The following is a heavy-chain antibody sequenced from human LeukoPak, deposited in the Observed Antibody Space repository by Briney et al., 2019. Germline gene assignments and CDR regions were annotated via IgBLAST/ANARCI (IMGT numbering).Heavy chain of an antibody. CDR2: IKQDGSEK. J-gene: IGHJ3*02. V-gene: IGHV3-7*01. Sequence: GGSLRLSCAASGFSFSRYWMSWVRQAPVRGLEWVANIKQDGSEKYYVDSVKGRFTISRDNAKNSLYLQMNSLRAEDTAVYYCAREMETIYYDILTGYYRQDAFDIWGQGTMVTVSS. CDR1: GFSFSRYW. D-gene: IGHD3-9*01. CDR3: AREMETIYYDILTGYYRQDAFDI.